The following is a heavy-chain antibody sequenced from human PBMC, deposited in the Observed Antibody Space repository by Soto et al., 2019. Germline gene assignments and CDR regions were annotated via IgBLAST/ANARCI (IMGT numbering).Heavy chain of an antibody. D-gene: IGHD4-17*01. Sequence: QVHLVQSGAEVKKPGASVKVSCKASGYNFISYGVNWGRQAPGQGPEWMGWINTYKGKTDHAQQFHGRVTLTTDRSTTKVSMELRSLRSDDTAVYYCARYGGDNGDYNIWFSPWGQGTLVTVSS. CDR2: INTYKGKT. CDR1: GYNFISYG. J-gene: IGHJ5*02. CDR3: ARYGGDNGDYNIWFSP. V-gene: IGHV1-18*01.